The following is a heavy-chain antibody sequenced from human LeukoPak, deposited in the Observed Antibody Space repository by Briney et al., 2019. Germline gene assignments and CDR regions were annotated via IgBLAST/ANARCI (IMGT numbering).Heavy chain of an antibody. CDR3: ARVTLFLEWLGHMDV. D-gene: IGHD3-3*01. CDR1: GYTFTSYG. V-gene: IGHV1-18*01. J-gene: IGHJ6*03. Sequence: ASVKVSCKASGYTFTSYGISWVRQAPGQGLEWMGWISAYNGNTNYAQNLQGRVTMTTDTSTSTAYIELTSLRSDDTAVYYCARVTLFLEWLGHMDVWGKGTTVTVSS. CDR2: ISAYNGNT.